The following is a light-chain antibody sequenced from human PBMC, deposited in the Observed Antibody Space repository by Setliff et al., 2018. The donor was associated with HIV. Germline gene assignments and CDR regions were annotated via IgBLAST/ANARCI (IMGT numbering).Light chain of an antibody. J-gene: IGLJ2*01. V-gene: IGLV3-21*03. CDR2: DDS. CDR3: QVWDSSSDHVV. CDR1: NIGRKS. Sequence: SYELTQPPSVSLAPGKTARITCGGNNIGRKSVHWYQQKPGQAPVLVVSDDSDRPSGIPERFSGSISGNTATLTISRVEAGDEADYYCQVWDSSSDHVVFGGGTQLTVL.